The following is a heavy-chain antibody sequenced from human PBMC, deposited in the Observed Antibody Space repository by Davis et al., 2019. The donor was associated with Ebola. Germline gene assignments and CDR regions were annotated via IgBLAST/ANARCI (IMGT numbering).Heavy chain of an antibody. J-gene: IGHJ6*02. CDR2: INPSGGST. V-gene: IGHV1-46*01. Sequence: ASVTVSCKASGYTFTSYYMHWVRQAPGQGLEWLGIINPSGGSTSYAQKFQGRVTMTRDTSTSTVYMELSSLRSEDTAVYYCARDQRVPDRGAYYYYGMDVWGQGTTVTVSS. CDR1: GYTFTSYY. CDR3: ARDQRVPDRGAYYYYGMDV. D-gene: IGHD6-6*01.